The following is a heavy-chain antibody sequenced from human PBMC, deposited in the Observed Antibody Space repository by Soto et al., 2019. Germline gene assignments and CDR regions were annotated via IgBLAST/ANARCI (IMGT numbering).Heavy chain of an antibody. CDR1: GVSISSGGYY. Sequence: SETLSLTCPVSGVSISSGGYYWSWIRQHPGKGLEWIGYIYYSGSTYYNPSLKGRVTISVDTSKNQFSLKLTSVTAADTAVYYCARDKITGLFDYWGQGTLVTVSS. V-gene: IGHV4-31*03. D-gene: IGHD2-8*02. CDR2: IYYSGST. CDR3: ARDKITGLFDY. J-gene: IGHJ4*02.